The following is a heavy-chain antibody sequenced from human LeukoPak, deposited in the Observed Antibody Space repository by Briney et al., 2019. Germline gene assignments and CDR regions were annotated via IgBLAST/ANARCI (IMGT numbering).Heavy chain of an antibody. Sequence: SETLSLTCAVYGGSFSGYYWSWIRQPPGKGLEWIGEINHSGSTNYNPSLKGRVTISVDTSKNQFSLKLSSVTAADTAVYYCARWSRRFGELRFDYWGQGTLVTVPS. J-gene: IGHJ4*02. V-gene: IGHV4-34*01. CDR1: GGSFSGYY. CDR3: ARWSRRFGELRFDY. CDR2: INHSGST. D-gene: IGHD3-10*01.